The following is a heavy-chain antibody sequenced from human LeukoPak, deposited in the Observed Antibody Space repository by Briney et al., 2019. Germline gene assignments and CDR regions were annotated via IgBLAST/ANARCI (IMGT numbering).Heavy chain of an antibody. J-gene: IGHJ4*02. CDR1: GFTFSIYA. D-gene: IGHD2-21*01. Sequence: PRGSLRLSCAASGFTFSIYAMHWVRQAPGKGLEYVSGISANGGSTYYADSVKGRFTISRDNSKKILYLQMSILRAEATAVYYCVRIIAWGWGQGTLVTVSS. CDR3: VRIIAWG. CDR2: ISANGGST. V-gene: IGHV3-64D*06.